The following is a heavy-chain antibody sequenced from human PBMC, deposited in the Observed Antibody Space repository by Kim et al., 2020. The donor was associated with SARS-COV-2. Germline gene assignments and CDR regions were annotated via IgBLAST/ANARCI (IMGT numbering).Heavy chain of an antibody. CDR1: GFTFSSYE. CDR3: ASKLLPYYFDY. J-gene: IGHJ4*02. D-gene: IGHD2-15*01. V-gene: IGHV3-48*03. Sequence: GGSLRLSCAASGFTFSSYEMNWVRQAPGKGLEWVSYISSSGSTIYYADSVKGRFTISRDNAKNSLYLQMNSLRAEDTAVYYCASKLLPYYFDYWGQGTLVTVSS. CDR2: ISSSGSTI.